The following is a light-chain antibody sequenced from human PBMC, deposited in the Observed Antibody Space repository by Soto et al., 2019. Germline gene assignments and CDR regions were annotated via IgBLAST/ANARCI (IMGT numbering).Light chain of an antibody. Sequence: EIVLTQSPGTLSLSPGERATLSCRASQSVYSRYLAWYQQKSGQAPRLLIYDASSRATGIRDRFSGSGSGTDFTLTISRLEPEDFAVYYCQQYGNLWTFGQGTKLEI. CDR3: QQYGNLWT. J-gene: IGKJ2*02. CDR1: QSVYSRY. CDR2: DAS. V-gene: IGKV3-20*01.